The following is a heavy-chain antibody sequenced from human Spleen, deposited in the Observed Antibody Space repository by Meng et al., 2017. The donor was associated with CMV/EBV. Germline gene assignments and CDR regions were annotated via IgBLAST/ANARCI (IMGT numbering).Heavy chain of an antibody. CDR1: GGSISSGGYY. CDR2: IYYSGST. Sequence: SETLSLTCTVSGGSISSGGYYWSWIRQHPGKGLEWIGSIYYSGSTYYNPSLKSRVTISVDTSKNQFSLKLSSVTAADTAVYYCARAVSRYYYGLDVWGQGTTVTVSS. D-gene: IGHD5/OR15-5a*01. CDR3: ARAVSRYYYGLDV. V-gene: IGHV4-39*07. J-gene: IGHJ6*02.